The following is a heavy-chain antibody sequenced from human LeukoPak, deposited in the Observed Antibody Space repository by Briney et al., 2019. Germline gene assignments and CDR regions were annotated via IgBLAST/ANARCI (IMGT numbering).Heavy chain of an antibody. J-gene: IGHJ4*02. CDR3: ARGGSGTHDY. CDR2: INPNSGGT. CDR1: GYTFTSYY. Sequence: ASVNVSCKASGYTFTSYYMHWVRQAPGQGLEWMGRINPNSGGTNYAQKVQGRVTMTRDTSISTAYMELSRLRSDDTAVYYCARGGSGTHDYWGQGTLVTVSS. D-gene: IGHD1-26*01. V-gene: IGHV1-2*06.